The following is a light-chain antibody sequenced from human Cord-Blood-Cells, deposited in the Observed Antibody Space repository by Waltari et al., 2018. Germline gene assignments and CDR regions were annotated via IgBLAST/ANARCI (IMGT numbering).Light chain of an antibody. J-gene: IGLJ1*01. CDR1: SLRSYY. V-gene: IGLV3-19*01. CDR2: GKN. Sequence: SSELTQHPAVSVALGQTVRITCQGDSLRSYYASWYQQKPGQAPVLVIYGKNNRPSGIPDRFSGSSSGNTASLTITGAQAEDEADYYCNSRDSSGNHVFGTGTKVTVL. CDR3: NSRDSSGNHV.